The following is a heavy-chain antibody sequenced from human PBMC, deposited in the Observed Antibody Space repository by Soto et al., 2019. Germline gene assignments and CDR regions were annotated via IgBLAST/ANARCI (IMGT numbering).Heavy chain of an antibody. V-gene: IGHV1-69*13. CDR3: ARDSYSGSYYGYYYYGMDV. Sequence: SVKVSCKASGGTFSRYAISWVRQAPGQGLEWMGGIIPIFGTANYAQKFQGRVTITADESTSTAYMELSSLRSEDTAVYYCARDSYSGSYYGYYYYGMDVWGQGTTVTVSS. D-gene: IGHD1-26*01. J-gene: IGHJ6*02. CDR1: GGTFSRYA. CDR2: IIPIFGTA.